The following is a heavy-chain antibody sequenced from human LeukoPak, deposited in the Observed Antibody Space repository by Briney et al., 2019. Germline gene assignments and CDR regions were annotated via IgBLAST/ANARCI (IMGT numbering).Heavy chain of an antibody. CDR1: GFTFITYS. V-gene: IGHV3-21*04. D-gene: IGHD5-12*01. Sequence: PGGSLRLSCAASGFTFITYSMNWVRQAPGKGLEWVSSITTSSSFIYYADSVKGRFTISRDNAKNSLYLQMNSLRAEDTALYYCARGGYSGYDYRGFDYWGQGTLVTVSS. CDR2: ITTSSSFI. CDR3: ARGGYSGYDYRGFDY. J-gene: IGHJ4*02.